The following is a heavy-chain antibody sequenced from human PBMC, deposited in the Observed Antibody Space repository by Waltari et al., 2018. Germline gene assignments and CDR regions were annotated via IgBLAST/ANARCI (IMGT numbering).Heavy chain of an antibody. J-gene: IGHJ6*03. CDR3: ASHGVVPAAMKGYYYYYMDV. CDR2: LYSGGST. CDR1: GFTVSSNY. Sequence: EVQLVETGGGLIQPGGSLRLSCAASGFTVSSNYMSWVRQAPGKGLEWVSVLYSGGSTYNADSVKVRFTISRDNAKNTLYLQMNSLRAEDTAVYYCASHGVVPAAMKGYYYYYMDVWGKGTTVTVSS. V-gene: IGHV3-53*02. D-gene: IGHD2-2*01.